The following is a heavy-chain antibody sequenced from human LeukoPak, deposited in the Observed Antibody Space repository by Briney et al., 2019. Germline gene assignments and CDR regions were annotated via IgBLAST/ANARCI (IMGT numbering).Heavy chain of an antibody. V-gene: IGHV3-48*04. D-gene: IGHD5/OR15-5a*01. CDR2: ISTSSLNTI. CDR1: GFTFSSYG. Sequence: GGSLRLSCVASGFTFSSYGMSWVRQAPGEGLEWISYISTSSLNTIHYADSVKGRFTISRDNAKNSLFLQMNSLRAEDTAVYYCARSLSTDFDYWGQGILVTVSS. J-gene: IGHJ4*02. CDR3: ARSLSTDFDY.